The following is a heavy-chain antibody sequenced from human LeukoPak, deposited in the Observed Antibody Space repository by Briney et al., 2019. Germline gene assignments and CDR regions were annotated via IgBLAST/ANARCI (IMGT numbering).Heavy chain of an antibody. J-gene: IGHJ5*02. D-gene: IGHD2-15*01. Sequence: SETLSLTCTVSGGSISSYYWSWIRQPAGKGLEWIGRIYTSGSTNYNPSLKSRVTMSVDTSKNQFSLKLCSVTAADTAVYYCARGEGYCSGGSCYNWFDPWGQGTLVTVSS. CDR2: IYTSGST. CDR3: ARGEGYCSGGSCYNWFDP. CDR1: GGSISSYY. V-gene: IGHV4-4*07.